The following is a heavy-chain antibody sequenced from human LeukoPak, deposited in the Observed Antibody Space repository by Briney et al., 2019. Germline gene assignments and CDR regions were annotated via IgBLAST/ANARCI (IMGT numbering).Heavy chain of an antibody. CDR3: ARGSYYDILTGYPSIYYYYMDV. CDR2: MNPNSGNT. CDR1: GYTFTSYD. Sequence: ASVKVSCKASGYTFTSYDINWVRQATGQGLEWMGWMNPNSGNTGYAQKFQGRVTMTRNTSISTAYMELSSLRSEDTAVYYCARGSYYDILTGYPSIYYYYMDVRGKGTTVTVSS. J-gene: IGHJ6*03. V-gene: IGHV1-8*01. D-gene: IGHD3-9*01.